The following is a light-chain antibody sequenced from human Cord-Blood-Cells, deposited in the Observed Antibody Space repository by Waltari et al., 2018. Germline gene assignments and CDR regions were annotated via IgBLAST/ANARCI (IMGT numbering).Light chain of an antibody. CDR1: QGISNY. CDR3: QQYNSYPIT. CDR2: AAS. J-gene: IGKJ5*01. V-gene: IGKV1-16*02. Sequence: DIQMTQSPSSLSASVGDRVTITCRASQGISNYLAWFQQKPGKAPKSLTYAASSLTSGVPSKFRGSVSSTHFHPTISILQPEDFATYYCQQYNSYPITIVQGTRLES.